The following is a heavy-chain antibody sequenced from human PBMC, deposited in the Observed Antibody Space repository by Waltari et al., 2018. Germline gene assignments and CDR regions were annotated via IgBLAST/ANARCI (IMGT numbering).Heavy chain of an antibody. CDR3: AKGPAAIDY. V-gene: IGHV3-48*04. CDR1: GFTFSSYS. J-gene: IGHJ4*02. CDR2: ISSSSSTI. D-gene: IGHD2-2*01. Sequence: EVQLVESGGGLVQPGGSLRLSCAASGFTFSSYSMNWVRQAPGKGLEWVSYISSSSSTIYYADSVKGRFTISRDNAKNSLYLQMNSLRAEDTALYYCAKGPAAIDYWGQGTLVTVSS.